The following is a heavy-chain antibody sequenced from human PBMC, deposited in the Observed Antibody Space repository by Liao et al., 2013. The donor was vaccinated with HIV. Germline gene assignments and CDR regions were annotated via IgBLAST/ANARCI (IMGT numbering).Heavy chain of an antibody. J-gene: IGHJ4*02. D-gene: IGHD3/OR15-3a*01. CDR1: GGSVSGGAHL. V-gene: IGHV4-39*07. CDR3: ARGLGHFDY. CDR2: VYHGGAT. Sequence: QLHLQESGPGLAKPSETLSLTCTVSGGSVSGGAHLWGWIRQSPGKGLEWIGHVYHGGATYYTPSLRGRVSILVDPSKNDVSLTLKSVTAADTAVYFCARGLGHFDYWGQGALVTVSS.